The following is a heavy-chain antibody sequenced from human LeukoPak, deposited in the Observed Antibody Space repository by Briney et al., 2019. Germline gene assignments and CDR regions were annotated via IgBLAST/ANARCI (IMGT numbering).Heavy chain of an antibody. CDR3: AKVDYWSPENYFDS. V-gene: IGHV3-23*01. Sequence: GGSLRLSCVASGFPFRSYSMTWVSQTPGNGLESVSVITDEADTYCADSVKGRFTISRDNSQNTVFLQMNSLRAEDTAVYYCAKVDYWSPENYFDSWGQGILVTVSS. CDR1: GFPFRSYS. J-gene: IGHJ4*02. D-gene: IGHD1-1*01. CDR2: ITDEADT.